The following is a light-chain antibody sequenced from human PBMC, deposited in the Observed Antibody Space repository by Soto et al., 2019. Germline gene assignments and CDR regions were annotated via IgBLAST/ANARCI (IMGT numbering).Light chain of an antibody. Sequence: IVLTQSPGTLSLSPGERATLSCRASQSVSSNYLAWYQQKPGRAPRLLIYGAASRDTGIPARFSGSGSGTEFTLTISSLQSEDFAVYYCQQYNNWPPWTFGQGTKVDI. CDR3: QQYNNWPPWT. CDR2: GAA. V-gene: IGKV3D-15*01. J-gene: IGKJ1*01. CDR1: QSVSSN.